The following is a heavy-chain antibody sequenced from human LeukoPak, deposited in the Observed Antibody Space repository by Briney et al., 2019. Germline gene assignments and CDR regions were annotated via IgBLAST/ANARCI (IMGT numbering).Heavy chain of an antibody. CDR2: IKGDGIST. D-gene: IGHD1-26*01. CDR3: AKSGSYSPHDAFDI. CDR1: GFDFSSNW. V-gene: IGHV3-74*01. J-gene: IGHJ3*02. Sequence: GGSLRLSCAASGFDFSSNWMHWVRHAPGQGLVWVSRIKGDGISTNYADSVKGRFTISRDNSKNTLYLQMNSLRAEDTAVYYCAKSGSYSPHDAFDIWGQGTMVTVSS.